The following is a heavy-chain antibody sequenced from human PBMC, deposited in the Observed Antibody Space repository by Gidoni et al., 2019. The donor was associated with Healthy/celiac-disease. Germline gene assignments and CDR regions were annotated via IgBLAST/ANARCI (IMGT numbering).Heavy chain of an antibody. J-gene: IGHJ4*02. V-gene: IGHV3-23*01. D-gene: IGHD3-10*02. CDR3: AKDLNRITTLGHDY. Sequence: EVQLLESGGGLVQPGGSLRLSCAASGFTFSSCAMSWVRQAPGKGLEWVSAISGSGGSTYYADSVKGRFTISRDNSKNTLYLQMNSLRAEDTAVYYCAKDLNRITTLGHDYWGQGTLVTVSS. CDR1: GFTFSSCA. CDR2: ISGSGGST.